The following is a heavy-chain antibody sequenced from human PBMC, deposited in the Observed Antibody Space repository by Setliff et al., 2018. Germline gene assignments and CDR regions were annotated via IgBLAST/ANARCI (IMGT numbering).Heavy chain of an antibody. CDR3: ARGPPYYDFWSAYFPGY. CDR1: GFTFSSYW. J-gene: IGHJ4*02. D-gene: IGHD3-3*01. Sequence: GGSLRLSCAASGFTFSSYWMSWVRQAPGKGLEWVANIKQDGSEKYYLDSVKCRFAISRDNAKNSLYLQLNSLTAEDTAVYYCARGPPYYDFWSAYFPGYWGQGTLVTVSS. CDR2: IKQDGSEK. V-gene: IGHV3-7*01.